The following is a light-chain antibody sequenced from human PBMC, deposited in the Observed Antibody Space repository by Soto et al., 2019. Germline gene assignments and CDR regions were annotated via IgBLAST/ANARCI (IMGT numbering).Light chain of an antibody. CDR3: QQRSDWPPL. Sequence: EIVLTQSPATLSLSPGERATLSCRASQSVTRYLAWYQQKPGQAPRLLIYDASKRATGVPARFSGSGSGTDFTLTINSLEPEDFAVYYCQQRSDWPPLFGGGTKVEIK. CDR2: DAS. J-gene: IGKJ4*01. CDR1: QSVTRY. V-gene: IGKV3-11*01.